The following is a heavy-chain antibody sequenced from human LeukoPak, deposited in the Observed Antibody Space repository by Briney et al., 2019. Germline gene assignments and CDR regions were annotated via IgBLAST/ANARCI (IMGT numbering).Heavy chain of an antibody. J-gene: IGHJ4*02. CDR2: IQSRNYGGTT. Sequence: GGSLRLSCTTSGFTFGNYGMSWVRQAPGKGLEWVGFIQSRNYGGTTQHAASVKGRFTISRDDSNSIAYLQMNSLKTEDTAVYFCTASDHLYCSSISCHFDYWGQGTLVTVPS. D-gene: IGHD2-2*01. CDR1: GFTFGNYG. CDR3: TASDHLYCSSISCHFDY. V-gene: IGHV3-49*04.